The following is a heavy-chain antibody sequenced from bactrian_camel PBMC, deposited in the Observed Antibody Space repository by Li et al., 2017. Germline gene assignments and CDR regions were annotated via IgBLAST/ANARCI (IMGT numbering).Heavy chain of an antibody. D-gene: IGHD4*01. Sequence: VQLVESGGGSVPAGRFLRLSCSASGFDFSGYYITWVRQAPGKGLEWLPGVSSDGKSVKGRFTISRDNAKNTIYLQMDNLKPDDSAVYYCAAEVFPCRSYSDYAEHWGQGTQVTVSS. J-gene: IGHJ4*01. CDR2: VSSDG. CDR3: AAEVFPCRSYSDYAEH. V-gene: IGHV3S10*01. CDR1: GFDFSGYY.